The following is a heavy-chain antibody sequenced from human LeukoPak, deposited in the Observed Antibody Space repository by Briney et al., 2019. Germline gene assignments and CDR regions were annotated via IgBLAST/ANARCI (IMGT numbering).Heavy chain of an antibody. CDR2: IPYDGSNK. J-gene: IGHJ4*02. Sequence: GGSLRLSCAASGFTFSSYAMHWVRQAPGKGLEWVAVIPYDGSNKYYADSVKGRFTISRDNSKNTLYLQMNSLRAEDTAVYYCARGGIAARRVSYYFDYWGQGTLVTVSS. V-gene: IGHV3-30-3*01. D-gene: IGHD6-6*01. CDR1: GFTFSSYA. CDR3: ARGGIAARRVSYYFDY.